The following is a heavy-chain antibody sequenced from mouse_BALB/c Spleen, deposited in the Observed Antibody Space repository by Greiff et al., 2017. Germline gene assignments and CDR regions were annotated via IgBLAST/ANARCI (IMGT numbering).Heavy chain of an antibody. Sequence: EVMLVESGGGLVQPGGSLKLSCAASGFTFSSYTMSWVRQTPEKRLEWVAYISNGGGSTYYPDTVKGRFTISRDNAKNTLYLQMSSLKSEDTAMYYCARRSTMMYYFDYWGQGTTLTVSS. V-gene: IGHV5-12-2*01. J-gene: IGHJ2*01. CDR1: GFTFSSYT. D-gene: IGHD2-4*01. CDR3: ARRSTMMYYFDY. CDR2: ISNGGGST.